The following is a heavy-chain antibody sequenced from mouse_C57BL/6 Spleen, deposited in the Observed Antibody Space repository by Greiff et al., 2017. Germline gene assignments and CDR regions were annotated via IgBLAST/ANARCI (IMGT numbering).Heavy chain of an antibody. CDR2: ISSGGSYT. D-gene: IGHD4-1*02. J-gene: IGHJ2*01. CDR3: ARAPNWDEDY. CDR1: GFTFSSYG. Sequence: DVMLVESGGDLVKPGGSLKLSCAASGFTFSSYGMSWVRQTPDKRLEWVATISSGGSYTYYPDSVKGRFTISRDNAKNTLYLQMSSLKSEDTAMYYCARAPNWDEDYWGQGTTLTVSS. V-gene: IGHV5-6*02.